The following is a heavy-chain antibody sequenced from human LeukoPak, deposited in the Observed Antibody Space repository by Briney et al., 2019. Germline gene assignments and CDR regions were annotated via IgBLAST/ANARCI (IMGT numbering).Heavy chain of an antibody. CDR2: INPNSGGT. Sequence: ASVKVSCKASGYTFTGYYMHWVRQAPGQGLEWMGWINPNSGGTNYAQKFQGRVTMTRDTSISTAYMELSRLRSEDTAVYYCASIPVSNDYGDYDWGYWGQGTLVTVSS. CDR3: ASIPVSNDYGDYDWGY. J-gene: IGHJ4*02. D-gene: IGHD4-17*01. V-gene: IGHV1-2*02. CDR1: GYTFTGYY.